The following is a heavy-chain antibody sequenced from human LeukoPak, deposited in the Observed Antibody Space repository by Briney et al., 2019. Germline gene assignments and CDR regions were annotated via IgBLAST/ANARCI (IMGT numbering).Heavy chain of an antibody. D-gene: IGHD1-26*01. CDR1: GFTFSSYG. CDR3: ANDSSGSYYN. V-gene: IGHV3-30*18. CDR2: ISYDGSNK. Sequence: GRSLRLSCAASGFTFSSYGMHWVRQAPGRGLEWVAVISYDGSNKYYADSVKGRFTISRDNSKNTLYLQMNSLRAEDTAVYYCANDSSGSYYNWGQGTLVTVSS. J-gene: IGHJ4*02.